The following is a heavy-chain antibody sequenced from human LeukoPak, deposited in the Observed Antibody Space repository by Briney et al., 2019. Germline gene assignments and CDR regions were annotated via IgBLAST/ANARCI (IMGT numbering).Heavy chain of an antibody. V-gene: IGHV3-21*01. J-gene: IGHJ4*02. D-gene: IGHD3-16*01. CDR3: ARDYVQDY. Sequence: GGSLRLSCAASGLTVSSNNMNWVRQAPGKGLEWVSSISSSSSYIYYADSVKGRFTISRDNAKNSLYLQMNSLRDEDTAVYYCARDYVQDYWGQGTLVTVSS. CDR1: GLTVSSNN. CDR2: ISSSSSYI.